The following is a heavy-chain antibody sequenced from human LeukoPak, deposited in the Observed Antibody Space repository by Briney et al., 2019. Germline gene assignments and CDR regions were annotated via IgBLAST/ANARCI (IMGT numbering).Heavy chain of an antibody. CDR1: GYTFTSYG. CDR2: IIPIFGTA. Sequence: GASVKVSCKASGYTFTSYGISWVRQAPGQGLEWMGGIIPIFGTANYAQKFQGRVTITADESTSTAYMELSSLRSEDTAVYYCARGESNWGTIYFDYWGQGTLVTVSS. J-gene: IGHJ4*02. V-gene: IGHV1-69*13. CDR3: ARGESNWGTIYFDY. D-gene: IGHD7-27*01.